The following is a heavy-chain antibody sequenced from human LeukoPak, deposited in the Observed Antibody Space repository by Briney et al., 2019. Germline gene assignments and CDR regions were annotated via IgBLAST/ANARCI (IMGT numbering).Heavy chain of an antibody. CDR3: VKPLGVEVPAASRWFDP. Sequence: GGSLRLSCAASGFTFTYYAMGWVRQAPGKGLEWVSTISAGGLTTYYADSVKGRFTISRDTSMKMLFLQMNSLRAEDTAVYFCVKPLGVEVPAASRWFDPWGQGTLVTVSS. CDR2: ISAGGLTT. D-gene: IGHD2-2*01. J-gene: IGHJ5*02. V-gene: IGHV3-23*01. CDR1: GFTFTYYA.